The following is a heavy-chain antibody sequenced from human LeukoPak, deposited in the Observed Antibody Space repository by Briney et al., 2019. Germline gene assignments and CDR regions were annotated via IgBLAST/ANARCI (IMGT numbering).Heavy chain of an antibody. Sequence: NPSETLSLTCTVSGYSISSGYYWGWIRQPPGKGLEWIGYIYYSGSTNYNPSLKSRVTISVDTSKNQFSLKLSSVTAADTAVYYCARFGSGWYYFDYWGQGTLVTVSS. V-gene: IGHV4-61*01. D-gene: IGHD6-19*01. CDR2: IYYSGST. CDR3: ARFGSGWYYFDY. J-gene: IGHJ4*02. CDR1: GYSISSGYY.